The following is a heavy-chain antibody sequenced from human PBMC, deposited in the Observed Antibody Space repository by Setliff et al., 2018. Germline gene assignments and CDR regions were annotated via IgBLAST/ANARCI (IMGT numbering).Heavy chain of an antibody. CDR1: GYSFTSYW. V-gene: IGHV5-51*01. Sequence: GESLKISCKGSGYSFTSYWIGWVRQMPGKGLEWMGIIYPGDSATRYSPSFQGQVTISADKSISTAYLQWSSLKASDTAMYYCARYDSSGYHYYYGMDVWGQGTTVTVSS. CDR3: ARYDSSGYHYYYGMDV. D-gene: IGHD3-22*01. CDR2: IYPGDSAT. J-gene: IGHJ6*02.